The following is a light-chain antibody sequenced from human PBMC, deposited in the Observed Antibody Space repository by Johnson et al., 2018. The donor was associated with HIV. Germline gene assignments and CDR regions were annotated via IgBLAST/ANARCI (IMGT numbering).Light chain of an antibody. CDR3: GTWDSSLSAYV. J-gene: IGLJ1*01. V-gene: IGLV1-51*02. CDR1: SSNIGNNY. CDR2: ENN. Sequence: QSVLTQAPSVSAAPGQKVTISCSGSSSNIGNNYVSWYQQLPRGAPKLLIYENNKRPSGIPDRFSGSKSGTSATLEITGLKSGDEADYYCGTWDSSLSAYVFGNGTKVTVL.